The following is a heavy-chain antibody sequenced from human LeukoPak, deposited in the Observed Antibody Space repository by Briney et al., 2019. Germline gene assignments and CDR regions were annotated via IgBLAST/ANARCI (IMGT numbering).Heavy chain of an antibody. V-gene: IGHV3-48*01. CDR1: GFTFSSHS. CDR2: ISSSSSTI. Sequence: HPGGSLRLSCAASGFTFSSHSINWVRQAPGKGLEWVSYISSSSSTIYYADSVKGRFTISRDNAKNSLYLQMNSLRAEDTAVYHCARPMPGGGSYSLVDYWGQGTLVTVSS. CDR3: ARPMPGGGSYSLVDY. D-gene: IGHD1-26*01. J-gene: IGHJ4*02.